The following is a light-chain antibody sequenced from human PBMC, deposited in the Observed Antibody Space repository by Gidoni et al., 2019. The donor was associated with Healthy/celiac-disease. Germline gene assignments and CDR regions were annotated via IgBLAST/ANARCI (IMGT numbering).Light chain of an antibody. Sequence: QSALTQPRSVSRSPCQSVTISCTGTSSDVGAYNFVSWYQQNPDKATKCMIYDVSTRPSGVADRLSGSKSGNTDSLTISGLQADEEADYYCCSYAGRYTEVFGNGTKVTVL. CDR1: SSDVGAYNF. J-gene: IGLJ1*01. CDR2: DVS. CDR3: CSYAGRYTEV. V-gene: IGLV2-11*01.